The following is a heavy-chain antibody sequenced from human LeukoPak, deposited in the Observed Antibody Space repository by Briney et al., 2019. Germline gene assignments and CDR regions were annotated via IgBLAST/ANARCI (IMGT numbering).Heavy chain of an antibody. CDR3: ARVHDTSGYFYLFDF. Sequence: ASETLSLTCTVSGGSISGYYWSWIWQPPGKGLEWIGYIYSRGNTNYNPSLKSRVTISVDTSKSQFSMELRSVTAADTAVFYCARVHDTSGYFYLFDFWGQGTLVTVSS. V-gene: IGHV4-59*01. J-gene: IGHJ4*02. CDR1: GGSISGYY. D-gene: IGHD3-22*01. CDR2: IYSRGNT.